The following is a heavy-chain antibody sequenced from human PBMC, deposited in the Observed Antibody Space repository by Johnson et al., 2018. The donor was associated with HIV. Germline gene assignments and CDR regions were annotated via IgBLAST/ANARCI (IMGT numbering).Heavy chain of an antibody. D-gene: IGHD2-15*01. CDR3: AKEQLLRAFDI. J-gene: IGHJ3*02. CDR1: GFTFSSYG. Sequence: QVQLVESGGGVVQPGRSLRLSCAASGFTFSSYGMHWVRQAPGKGLEWVAVIWYDGGNKYYADSVTGRFTISSDNSKNTLYLQMNSLRAEATAVYYCAKEQLLRAFDIWGQGTMVTVSS. V-gene: IGHV3-33*06. CDR2: IWYDGGNK.